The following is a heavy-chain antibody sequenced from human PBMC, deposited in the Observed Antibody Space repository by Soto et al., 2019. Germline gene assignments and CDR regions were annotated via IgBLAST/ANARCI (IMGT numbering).Heavy chain of an antibody. J-gene: IGHJ6*02. V-gene: IGHV1-69*13. CDR2: IIPIFGTA. CDR3: ARDLGYCISTSCPPYYGMDV. CDR1: GGTFSSYA. Sequence: ASVKVSCKASGGTFSSYAISWVRQAPGQGLEWMGGIIPIFGTANYAQKFQGRVTITADESTSTAYMELSSLRSEDTAVYYCARDLGYCISTSCPPYYGMDVWGQGTTVTVSS. D-gene: IGHD2-2*01.